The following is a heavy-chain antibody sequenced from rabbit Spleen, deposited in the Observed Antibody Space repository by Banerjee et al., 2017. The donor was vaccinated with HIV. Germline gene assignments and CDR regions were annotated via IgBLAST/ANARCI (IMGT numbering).Heavy chain of an antibody. CDR1: GFSFSSDYD. J-gene: IGHJ4*01. D-gene: IGHD1-1*01. V-gene: IGHV1S40*01. CDR2: IYTGNRKT. CDR3: ARDLTGVIGWNFGW. Sequence: QQLVESGGGLVKPAASLTLTCTASGFSFSSDYDMCWVRQAPGKGLEWIGCIYTGNRKTYYAGWAKGRFTISKASSTTVTLQMTSLTAADTATYFCARDLTGVIGWNFGWWGQGTLVTVS.